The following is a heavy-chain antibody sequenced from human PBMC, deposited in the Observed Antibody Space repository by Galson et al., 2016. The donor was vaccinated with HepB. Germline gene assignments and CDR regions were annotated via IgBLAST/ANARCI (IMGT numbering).Heavy chain of an antibody. CDR1: GFTFDSYW. J-gene: IGHJ6*02. CDR2: IKEDGSQK. D-gene: IGHD3-3*01. V-gene: IGHV3-7*01. CDR3: ARDRKGYDVWSGYGDYYYSGMDV. Sequence: SLRLSCAASGFTFDSYWMSWVRQAPGKGLEWVANIKEDGSQKYYVDSVKGRFTISRDNSKTTLYLQMNSLRADDTAVYYCARDRKGYDVWSGYGDYYYSGMDVWGQGTTVTVSS.